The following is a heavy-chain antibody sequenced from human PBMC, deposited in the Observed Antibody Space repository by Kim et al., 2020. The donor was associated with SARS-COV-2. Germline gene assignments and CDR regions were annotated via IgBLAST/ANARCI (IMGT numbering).Heavy chain of an antibody. V-gene: IGHV1-3*01. D-gene: IGHD6-19*01. CDR2: DNT. Sequence: DNTNFSRQVQGRATIARDTSASTAYMELTSLRSEDTAIYYCARGSGWAFDYWGQGTLVTVAS. CDR3: ARGSGWAFDY. J-gene: IGHJ4*02.